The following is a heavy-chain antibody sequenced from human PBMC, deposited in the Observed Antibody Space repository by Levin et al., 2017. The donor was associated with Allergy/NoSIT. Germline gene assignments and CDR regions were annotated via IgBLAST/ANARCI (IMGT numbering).Heavy chain of an antibody. V-gene: IGHV5-51*01. CDR1: GYSFTSYW. CDR3: ARRDSDGSNSFDY. CDR2: IFPSDSDT. D-gene: IGHD4-23*01. J-gene: IGHJ4*02. Sequence: GESLKISCQASGYSFTSYWFGWVRQRPGKGLEWMGLIFPSDSDTRVSPSFQGQIIMSVDKSTSTAYLQWRSLKALDSAMYYCARRDSDGSNSFDYWGQGTLVTVSS.